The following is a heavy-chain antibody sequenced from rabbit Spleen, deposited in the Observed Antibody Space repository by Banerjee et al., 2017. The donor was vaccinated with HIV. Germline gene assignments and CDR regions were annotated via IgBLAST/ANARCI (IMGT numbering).Heavy chain of an antibody. CDR2: IDPVFGNT. Sequence: QLKESGGGLVQPGGSLKLSCKASGFDFSTYYMSWVRQAPGKGLEWIGYIDPVFGNTYYASWVNGRFTISRENTQNTVSLQMNSLTAADTATYFCARTHGTGYVDTAPFYYGMDLWGQGTLVTVS. D-gene: IGHD1-1*01. J-gene: IGHJ6*01. CDR1: GFDFSTYY. CDR3: ARTHGTGYVDTAPFYYGMDL. V-gene: IGHV1S7*01.